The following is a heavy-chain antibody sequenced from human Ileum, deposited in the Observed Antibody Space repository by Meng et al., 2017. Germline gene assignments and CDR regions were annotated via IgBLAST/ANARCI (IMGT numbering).Heavy chain of an antibody. D-gene: IGHD2-21*02. V-gene: IGHV3-23*01. Sequence: GGSLRLSCAASGFTFSSYAMSWVRQAPGKGLEWVSAITGSGDSTYYADSVKGRFTISRDNSKNTLYLQMNSLRADDTALYYCTKDRVVVAAMGAWRYWGQGPLVTVSS. CDR3: TKDRVVVAAMGAWRY. CDR1: GFTFSSYA. J-gene: IGHJ4*02. CDR2: ITGSGDST.